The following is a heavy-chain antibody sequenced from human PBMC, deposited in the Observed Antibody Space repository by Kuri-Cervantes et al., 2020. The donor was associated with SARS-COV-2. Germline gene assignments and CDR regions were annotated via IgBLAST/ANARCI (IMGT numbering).Heavy chain of an antibody. V-gene: IGHV1-69*13. CDR1: GGTFSSYA. CDR2: IIPIFGTA. D-gene: IGHD5-12*01. J-gene: IGHJ6*03. Sequence: SVKVSCKASGGTFSSYAISWVRQAPGQGLEWMGGIIPIFGTASYAQKFQGRVTITADESTSTAYMELSSLRSEDTAVYYCASTSFVDIVATSEYYYYYYYMDVWGKGTTVTVSS. CDR3: ASTSFVDIVATSEYYYYYYYMDV.